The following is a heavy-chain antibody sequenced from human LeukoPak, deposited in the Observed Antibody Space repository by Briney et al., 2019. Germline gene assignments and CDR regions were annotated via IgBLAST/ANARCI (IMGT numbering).Heavy chain of an antibody. V-gene: IGHV4-34*01. Sequence: SETLSLTCAVYGGSFSGYYWSWIRQPPGKGLEWIGEINHSGSTNYNPSLKSRVTISVDTSKNQFSLKLSSVTAADTAVYYCARGNSYDILTGYPSSFFYVYWGQGTLVTVS. J-gene: IGHJ4*02. CDR1: GGSFSGYY. CDR2: INHSGST. D-gene: IGHD3-9*01. CDR3: ARGNSYDILTGYPSSFFYVY.